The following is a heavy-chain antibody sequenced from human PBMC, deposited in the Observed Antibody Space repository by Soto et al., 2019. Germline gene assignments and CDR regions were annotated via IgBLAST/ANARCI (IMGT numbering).Heavy chain of an antibody. CDR3: ARDVPFDYDILPTPYDY. V-gene: IGHV3-33*01. D-gene: IGHD3-9*01. CDR1: GFTFSSYG. Sequence: GGSLRLSCAASGFTFSSYGMHWVRQAPGKGLEWVAVIWYDGSNKYYADSVKGRFTISRDNSKNTLYLQMNSLRAEETAVYYCARDVPFDYDILPTPYDYWGQGTLVTVSS. CDR2: IWYDGSNK. J-gene: IGHJ4*02.